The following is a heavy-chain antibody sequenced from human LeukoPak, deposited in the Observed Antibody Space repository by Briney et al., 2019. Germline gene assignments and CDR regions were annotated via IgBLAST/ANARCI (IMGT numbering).Heavy chain of an antibody. CDR3: ARAYSSSWYDAFDI. J-gene: IGHJ3*02. V-gene: IGHV3-7*01. CDR1: GFTFSSYW. Sequence: QPGGSLRLSCEASGFTFSSYWMSWVRQAPGRGLEWVANIKEDGSEKDYVDSVKGRFTISRDNAKNSLYLQMNSLRAEDTAVYYCARAYSSSWYDAFDIWGQGTMVTVSS. CDR2: IKEDGSEK. D-gene: IGHD6-13*01.